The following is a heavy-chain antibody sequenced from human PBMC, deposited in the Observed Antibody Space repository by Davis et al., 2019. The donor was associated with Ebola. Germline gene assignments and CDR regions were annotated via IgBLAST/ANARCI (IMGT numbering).Heavy chain of an antibody. D-gene: IGHD2-2*01. CDR2: IYYSGST. V-gene: IGHV4-59*08. CDR1: GGSISSYY. J-gene: IGHJ4*02. Sequence: PSETLSLTCTVSGGSISSYYWSWIRQPPGKGLEWIGYIYYSGSTNYNPSLKSRVTISVDTSKNQFSLKLSSVTAADTAVYYCARHLLPAASPVDYWGQGTLVTVSS. CDR3: ARHLLPAASPVDY.